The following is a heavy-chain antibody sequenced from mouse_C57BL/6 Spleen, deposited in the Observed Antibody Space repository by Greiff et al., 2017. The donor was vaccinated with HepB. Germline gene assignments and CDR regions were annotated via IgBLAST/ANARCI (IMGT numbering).Heavy chain of an antibody. CDR3: AKMGPVVPFAY. D-gene: IGHD1-1*01. J-gene: IGHJ3*01. V-gene: IGHV1-74*01. CDR1: GYTFTSYW. CDR2: IHPSDSDT. Sequence: VQLQQSGAELVKPGASVKVSCKASGYTFTSYWMHWVKQRPGQGLEWIGRIHPSDSDTNYNQKFKGKATLNVDKSSSTAYMQLSSLTSEDSAVYYCAKMGPVVPFAYWGQGTLVTVSA.